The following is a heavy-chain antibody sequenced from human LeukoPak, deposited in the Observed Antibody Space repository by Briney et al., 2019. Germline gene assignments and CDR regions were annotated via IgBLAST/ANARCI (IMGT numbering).Heavy chain of an antibody. D-gene: IGHD6-13*01. CDR2: ISGNDGNT. CDR3: ANYGSRPSYFDY. V-gene: IGHV3-23*01. CDR1: RFTFTGYA. J-gene: IGHJ4*02. Sequence: GGSLRLSCAASRFTFTGYAMSWVRQAPGKGLELVSAISGNDGNTYYADSVKGRFTISRDNSKNTLYLQMNSLRAEDTAVYFCANYGSRPSYFDYWGQGTLVTVSS.